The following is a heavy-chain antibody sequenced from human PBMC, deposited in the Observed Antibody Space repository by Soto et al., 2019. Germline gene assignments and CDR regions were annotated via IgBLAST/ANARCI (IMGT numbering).Heavy chain of an antibody. V-gene: IGHV4-39*01. Sequence: QLQLQESGPGLVKPSETLSLTCTVSGGSISSSSYYWGWIRQPPGKGLEWIGSIYYSGSTYYHPSLTSRVTISVDTSKNQFSLKLSSVTAADTAVYYCARHPRQQLIGWFDPWGQGTLVTVSS. CDR3: ARHPRQQLIGWFDP. CDR2: IYYSGST. CDR1: GGSISSSSYY. D-gene: IGHD6-13*01. J-gene: IGHJ5*02.